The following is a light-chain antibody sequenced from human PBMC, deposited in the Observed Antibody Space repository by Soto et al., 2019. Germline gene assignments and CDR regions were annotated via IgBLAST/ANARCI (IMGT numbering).Light chain of an antibody. V-gene: IGLV2-23*03. CDR3: CSYADSSAV. J-gene: IGLJ1*01. CDR2: KGS. Sequence: QSALTQPASVSGSPGQSITISCTGTSSDIGTYNLVSWYQQHPGKAPKLIIFKGSKRPSGVSSRFSGSKSANTASLTISGLQAEDEADYYCCSYADSSAVFGTGTKLTVL. CDR1: SSDIGTYNL.